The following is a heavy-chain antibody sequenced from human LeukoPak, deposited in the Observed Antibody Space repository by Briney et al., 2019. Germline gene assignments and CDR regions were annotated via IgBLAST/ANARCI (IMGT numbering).Heavy chain of an antibody. CDR1: GFTFSTCS. J-gene: IGHJ5*02. D-gene: IGHD6-19*01. Sequence: GGSLRLSCAASGFTFSTCSMNWVRQAPGKGLEWVSYISSGGSTIYYADSVKGRFTISRDNAKDSLYLQMNSLRAEDTAVYYCARSSGWYGGGGWFDPWGQGTLVTVSS. CDR2: ISSGGSTI. V-gene: IGHV3-48*04. CDR3: ARSSGWYGGGGWFDP.